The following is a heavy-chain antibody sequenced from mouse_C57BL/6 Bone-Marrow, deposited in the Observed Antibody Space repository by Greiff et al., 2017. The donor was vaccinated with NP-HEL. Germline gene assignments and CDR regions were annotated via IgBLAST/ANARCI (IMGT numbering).Heavy chain of an antibody. J-gene: IGHJ1*03. Sequence: EVKLVESGPGLVKPSQSLSLTCSVTGYSITSGYYWNWIRQFPGNKLEWMGYISYDGSNNYNPSLKNRISITRDTSKNQFFLKLNSVTTEDTATYYCASLLPRGYWYFDVWGTGTTVTVSS. CDR3: ASLLPRGYWYFDV. V-gene: IGHV3-6*01. CDR2: ISYDGSN. D-gene: IGHD1-1*01. CDR1: GYSITSGYY.